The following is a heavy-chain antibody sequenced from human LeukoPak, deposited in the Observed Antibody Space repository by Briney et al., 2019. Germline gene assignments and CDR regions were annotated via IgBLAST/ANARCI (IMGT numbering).Heavy chain of an antibody. CDR3: ATMPPRGRGAIRYYFDY. D-gene: IGHD3-16*02. Sequence: GASVKVSCKVSGYTLTELSMHWVRQAPGKGLEWMGGLDPEDGETIYAQKFQGRVTMTEDTSTDTAYMELSSLRSEDTAVYYCATMPPRGRGAIRYYFDYWGQGTLVTVSS. J-gene: IGHJ4*02. V-gene: IGHV1-24*01. CDR2: LDPEDGET. CDR1: GYTLTELS.